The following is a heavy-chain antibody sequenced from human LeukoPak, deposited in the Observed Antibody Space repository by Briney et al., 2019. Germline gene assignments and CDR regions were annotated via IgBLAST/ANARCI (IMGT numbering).Heavy chain of an antibody. J-gene: IGHJ4*02. CDR2: LNHSGRT. V-gene: IGHV4-34*01. CDR1: GWSFSGYY. D-gene: IGHD2-8*01. Sequence: PSETLSLTCAVYGWSFSGYYWSWIRQPPVKGLQWIGVLNHSGRTISDPSLKSRVTISVDTSKNQFSLNLNSVTAADTAVYYCARGGSSCTDGVCYTVEGVFYPRYFDYRGQGTLVTVSS. CDR3: ARGGSSCTDGVCYTVEGVFYPRYFDY.